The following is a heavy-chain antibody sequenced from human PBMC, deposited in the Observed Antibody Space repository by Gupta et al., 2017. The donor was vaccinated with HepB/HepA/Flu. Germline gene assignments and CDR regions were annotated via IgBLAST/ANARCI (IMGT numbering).Heavy chain of an antibody. V-gene: IGHV3-23*01. D-gene: IGHD2-15*01. J-gene: IGHJ6*02. Sequence: EVQLLESGGGLVQPGGSLTLSCAASGFTFSSYAMTWVRQAPGKGLEWVSAISGNSGSTYYADSVKGRFTISRDNSKNTLYLQMNSLRAEDTAVYYCAKGAGYCSGGSCLPVDYYYYGMDVGGQGTTVTVSS. CDR3: AKGAGYCSGGSCLPVDYYYYGMDV. CDR2: ISGNSGST. CDR1: GFTFSSYA.